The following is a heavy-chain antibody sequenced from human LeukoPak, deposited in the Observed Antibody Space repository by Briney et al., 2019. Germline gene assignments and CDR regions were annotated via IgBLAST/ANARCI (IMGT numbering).Heavy chain of an antibody. D-gene: IGHD5-18*01. CDR3: ARDQGLTAPPPYGLDV. CDR1: GYTFTSYG. Sequence: GASVKVSCKASGYTFTSYGISWVRQAPGQGLEWMGRIIPVLNITSYAQKFQGSVTITADTSTSTVYMELSSLRSEETAVYYCARDQGLTAPPPYGLDVWGQGTTVIVSS. J-gene: IGHJ6*02. CDR2: IIPVLNIT. V-gene: IGHV1-69*04.